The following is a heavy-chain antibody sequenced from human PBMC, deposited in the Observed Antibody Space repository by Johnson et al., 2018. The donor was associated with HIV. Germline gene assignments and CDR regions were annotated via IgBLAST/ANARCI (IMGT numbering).Heavy chain of an antibody. CDR3: ARVGQQGSAFDI. D-gene: IGHD6-13*01. Sequence: QEKLVESGGGLVQPGGSLRLSCAASGFTFSSYWMSWVRQAPGKGLEWVAVIPYAGSNKYYAASVRGRFTISRDNSKNQMYLPMHSLRTEDTTIYYCARVGQQGSAFDIWGRGTMVTVSS. CDR1: GFTFSSYW. V-gene: IGHV3-30*03. J-gene: IGHJ3*02. CDR2: IPYAGSNK.